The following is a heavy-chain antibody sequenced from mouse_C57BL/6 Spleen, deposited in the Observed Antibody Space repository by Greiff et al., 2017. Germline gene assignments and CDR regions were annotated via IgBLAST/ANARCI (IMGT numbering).Heavy chain of an antibody. J-gene: IGHJ1*03. CDR2: ISSGSSTI. CDR3: ARGGVVDWYFDV. CDR1: GFTFSDYG. Sequence: DVQLVESGGGLVKPGGSLKLSCAASGFTFSDYGMHWVRQAPEKGLEWVAYISSGSSTIYYADTVKGRFTISRDNAKNTLFLQMTSLRSEDTAMYYCARGGVVDWYFDVWGTGTTVTVSS. V-gene: IGHV5-17*01. D-gene: IGHD1-1*01.